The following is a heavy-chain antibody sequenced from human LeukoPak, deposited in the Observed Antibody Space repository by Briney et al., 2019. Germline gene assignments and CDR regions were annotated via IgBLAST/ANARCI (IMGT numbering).Heavy chain of an antibody. CDR1: GFTFSSYW. CDR3: ARDNHYGSGSYYNSSPYYYYYGMDV. V-gene: IGHV3-7*01. CDR2: IKQDGSEK. J-gene: IGHJ6*02. Sequence: GGSLRLSCAASGFTFSSYWMSWVRQAPGEGLEWVANIKQDGSEKYYVDSVKGRFTISRDNAKNSLYLQMNSLRAEDTAVYYCARDNHYGSGSYYNSSPYYYYYGMDVWGQGTTVTVSS. D-gene: IGHD3-10*01.